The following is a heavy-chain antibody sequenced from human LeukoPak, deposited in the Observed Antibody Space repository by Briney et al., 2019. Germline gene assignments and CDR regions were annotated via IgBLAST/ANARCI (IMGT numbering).Heavy chain of an antibody. CDR1: GFTFSSYS. J-gene: IGHJ4*02. D-gene: IGHD6-19*01. Sequence: PGGSLRLSCAASGFTFSSYSMNWVRQAPGKGLEWVSGINWNGDSPAYSDSVKGRFTISRDNAKNYLYLDMNSLRAEDTAFYYCARDRQWLGVDFWGQGTLVIVSS. V-gene: IGHV3-20*04. CDR2: INWNGDSP. CDR3: ARDRQWLGVDF.